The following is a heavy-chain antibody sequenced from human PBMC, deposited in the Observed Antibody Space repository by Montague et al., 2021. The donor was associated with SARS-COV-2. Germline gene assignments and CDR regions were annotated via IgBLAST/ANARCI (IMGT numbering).Heavy chain of an antibody. CDR1: GFTFGTYW. Sequence: YRRLSCAASGFTFGTYWMSWVRQVPGKGLEWVANIKEDGTEKYYVDSVKDRFTISRDNAKSSLFLHMNSLRADDTAEYYCAKDKWGGLDYWGQGTLVTVSS. D-gene: IGHD7-27*01. J-gene: IGHJ4*02. CDR2: IKEDGTEK. V-gene: IGHV3-7*01. CDR3: AKDKWGGLDY.